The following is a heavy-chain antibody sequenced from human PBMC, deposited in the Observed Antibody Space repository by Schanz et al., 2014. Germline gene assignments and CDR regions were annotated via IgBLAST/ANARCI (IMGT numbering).Heavy chain of an antibody. CDR2: ISYDGSHK. V-gene: IGHV3-30*04. CDR1: GFTFSNFA. D-gene: IGHD6-13*01. J-gene: IGHJ6*02. Sequence: QVQLVESGGGVVQPGRSLRLSCAASGFTFSNFAIHWVRQAPGKGLEWVAVISYDGSHKDYADSVKGRFTISRDNSKNTLYLPKNSLRAEDTAVYYCARDRQQLVGRIGYYYGMDVWGQGTTVTVSS. CDR3: ARDRQQLVGRIGYYYGMDV.